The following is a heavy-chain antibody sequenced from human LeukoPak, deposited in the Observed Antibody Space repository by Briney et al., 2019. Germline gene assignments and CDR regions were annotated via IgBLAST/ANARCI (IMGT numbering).Heavy chain of an antibody. CDR2: IYYSGST. CDR3: ARENIAAAGIFDY. J-gene: IGHJ4*02. V-gene: IGHV4-39*07. D-gene: IGHD6-13*01. CDR1: GGSISSSSYY. Sequence: PSETLSLTCTVSGGSISSSSYYWGWIRQPPGKGLEWIGSIYYSGSTYYNPSLKSRVTISVDTSKNQFSLKLSSGTAADTAVYYCARENIAAAGIFDYWGQGTLVTVSS.